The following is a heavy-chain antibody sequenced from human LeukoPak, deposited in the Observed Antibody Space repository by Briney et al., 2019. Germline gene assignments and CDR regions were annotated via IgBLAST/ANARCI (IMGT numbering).Heavy chain of an antibody. Sequence: GGSLRLSCAASGLTFSSYSMNWVRQAPGKGLEWVSSISSSSSYIYYADSVKGRFTISRDNAKNSLYLQMNSLRAEDTAVYYCARVQQLTLDYWGQGTLVTVSS. J-gene: IGHJ4*02. V-gene: IGHV3-21*01. CDR3: ARVQQLTLDY. CDR1: GLTFSSYS. CDR2: ISSSSSYI. D-gene: IGHD6-13*01.